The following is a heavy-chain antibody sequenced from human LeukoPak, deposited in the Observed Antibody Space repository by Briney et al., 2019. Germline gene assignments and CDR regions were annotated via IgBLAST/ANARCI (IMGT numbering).Heavy chain of an antibody. V-gene: IGHV1-8*01. Sequence: VASVKVSCKASGYTFTSYDINWVRQATGQGLEWMGWMNPNSGNTGYAQKFQGIVTMTRNTFISTGYMELRSLRSEDRAVYYCARARARIAAAGTNWFDPWGQGTLVTVSS. J-gene: IGHJ5*02. CDR3: ARARARIAAAGTNWFDP. CDR2: MNPNSGNT. D-gene: IGHD6-13*01. CDR1: GYTFTSYD.